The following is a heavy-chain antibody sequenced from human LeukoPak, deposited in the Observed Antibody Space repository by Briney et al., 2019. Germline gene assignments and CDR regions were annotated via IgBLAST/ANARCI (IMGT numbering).Heavy chain of an antibody. J-gene: IGHJ5*02. CDR2: ISAYNGNT. D-gene: IGHD2-15*01. Sequence: ASVKVSCKASGYTFTNYGITWVRQAPRQGLEWMGWISAYNGNTNYAQKLQGRVTMTIDKTTSTAYMELRSLRSDDTAVYYCARGGANCSGGRCPLNWFDPWGQGTPVTVSS. CDR1: GYTFTNYG. V-gene: IGHV1-18*01. CDR3: ARGGANCSGGRCPLNWFDP.